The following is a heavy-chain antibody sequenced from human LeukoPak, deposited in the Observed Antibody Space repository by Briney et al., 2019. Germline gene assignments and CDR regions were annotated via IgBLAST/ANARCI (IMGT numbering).Heavy chain of an antibody. J-gene: IGHJ4*02. V-gene: IGHV4-61*01. CDR2: IFYSGST. D-gene: IGHD5-12*01. CDR1: GHPISSGYY. CDR3: ARGGSSGYDPFDY. Sequence: PSETLSLTCTVSGHPISSGYYWSWIRQPPGKGLEWIAYIFYSGSTNYNPSLKSRVTISVDTSKNQFSLKLSSVTAADTAVYYCARGGSSGYDPFDYWGQGTLVTVSS.